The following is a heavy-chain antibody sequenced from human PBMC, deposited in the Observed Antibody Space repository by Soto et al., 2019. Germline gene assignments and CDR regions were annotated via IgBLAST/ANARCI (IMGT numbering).Heavy chain of an antibody. CDR1: GYTFTSYA. D-gene: IGHD6-13*01. CDR3: SMYSSGWYGYDPVDV. Sequence: QVQLVQSGAEVKKPGASVKVSCKASGYTFTSYAMHWVRQAPGQRLEGMGWINDGNSNTKYSQKFQVRVTITRDTAGSTAYMELSSLRSEDTDVYFCSMYSSGWYGYDPVDVWGQGTTVTVSS. V-gene: IGHV1-3*01. J-gene: IGHJ6*02. CDR2: INDGNSNT.